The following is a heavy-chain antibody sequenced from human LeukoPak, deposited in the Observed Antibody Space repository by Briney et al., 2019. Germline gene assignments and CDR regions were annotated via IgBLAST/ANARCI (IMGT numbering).Heavy chain of an antibody. J-gene: IGHJ4*02. CDR3: ARLIGHSYGPDDF. CDR2: MSGAGASI. Sequence: GGSLRLSCAASGFTFSSYAMSWVRQAPGKGLEWVSTMSGAGASIYYADSVKGRFTISRDNSKNTLYLQMNSLRAEDTAVYYCARLIGHSYGPDDFWGQGTLVTVSS. D-gene: IGHD5-18*01. V-gene: IGHV3-23*01. CDR1: GFTFSSYA.